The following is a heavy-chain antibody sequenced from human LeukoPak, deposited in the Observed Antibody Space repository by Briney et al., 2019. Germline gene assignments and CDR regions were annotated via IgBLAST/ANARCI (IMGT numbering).Heavy chain of an antibody. D-gene: IGHD2-2*03. CDR1: GFIFNTYV. V-gene: IGHV3-30*02. J-gene: IGHJ4*02. CDR2: IRYDGSNK. Sequence: GGSLRLSCAASGFIFNTYVMHWVRQAPGKGLEWLAFIRYDGSNKYYADSVKGRFTISRDNSKNTLYLQMNSLRAEDTAVYYCARDRGRKSGYFDYWGQGTLVTVSS. CDR3: ARDRGRKSGYFDY.